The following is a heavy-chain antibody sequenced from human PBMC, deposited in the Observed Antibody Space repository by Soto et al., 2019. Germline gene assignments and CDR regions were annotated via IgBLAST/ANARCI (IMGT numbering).Heavy chain of an antibody. J-gene: IGHJ3*02. Sequence: ASVKVSCKASGYTFTSYGISWVRQAPGQGLEWMGWISAYNGNTNYAQKLQGRVTMTTDTSTSTAYMELRSLRSDDTAVYYCARDYGYGSGGYYIYLDAFDIWGQGTMLTVSS. CDR2: ISAYNGNT. D-gene: IGHD3-10*01. CDR1: GYTFTSYG. CDR3: ARDYGYGSGGYYIYLDAFDI. V-gene: IGHV1-18*01.